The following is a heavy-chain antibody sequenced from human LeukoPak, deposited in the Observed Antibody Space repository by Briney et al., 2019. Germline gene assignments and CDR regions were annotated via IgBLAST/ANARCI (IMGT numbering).Heavy chain of an antibody. D-gene: IGHD3-22*01. Sequence: GGSLRLSCAASGFTFSSYSMNWVRQAPGKGLEWVSSISSSSSYIYYADSVKGRFTISRDNAKNSLYLQMNSLRVVDTAVYYCARDYYDSSGYYDYWGQGTLVTVSS. J-gene: IGHJ4*02. V-gene: IGHV3-21*01. CDR3: ARDYYDSSGYYDY. CDR2: ISSSSSYI. CDR1: GFTFSSYS.